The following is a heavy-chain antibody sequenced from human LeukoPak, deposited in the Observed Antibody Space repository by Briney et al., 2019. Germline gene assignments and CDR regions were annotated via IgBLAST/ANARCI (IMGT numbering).Heavy chain of an antibody. CDR2: IIPIFGTA. Sequence: GSSVKVSCKASGGTFSSYAISWVRQAPGQGLEWMGGIIPIFGTANYAQKFQGRVTITTDESTSTAYMELSSLRSEDTAVYYCARDRGYCSGGSCYSQDTTFDYWGQGTLVTVSS. D-gene: IGHD2-15*01. CDR1: GGTFSSYA. CDR3: ARDRGYCSGGSCYSQDTTFDY. J-gene: IGHJ4*02. V-gene: IGHV1-69*05.